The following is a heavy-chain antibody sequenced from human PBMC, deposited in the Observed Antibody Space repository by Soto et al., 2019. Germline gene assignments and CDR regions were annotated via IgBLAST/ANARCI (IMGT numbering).Heavy chain of an antibody. CDR3: ARDTSGWSLNGLDV. D-gene: IGHD6-19*01. Sequence: QVDLVQSGAEVKKPGASVTISCKASGSAITRYYIHWVRQATGRGLEWMGIINPGGGSASYAQKFQDRVTIDKYTSTGTVYMDLRSLRTEDTAVYYCARDTSGWSLNGLDVWGQGTTVNVSS. CDR2: INPGGGSA. CDR1: GSAITRYY. J-gene: IGHJ6*02. V-gene: IGHV1-46*01.